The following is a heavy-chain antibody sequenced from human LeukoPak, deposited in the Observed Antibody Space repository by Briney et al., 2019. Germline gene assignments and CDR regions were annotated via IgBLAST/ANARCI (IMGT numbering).Heavy chain of an antibody. CDR2: INPSGGST. CDR1: GYTFTSYY. Sequence: ASVKVSCKASGYTFTSYYIHWVRQAPGQGLEWMGIINPSGGSTSYAQKFQGRVTITADKSTSTAYMELSSLRSEDTAVYYCAREPSSAAAAHFNYWGQGTLVTVSS. CDR3: AREPSSAAAAHFNY. J-gene: IGHJ4*02. V-gene: IGHV1-46*01. D-gene: IGHD6-13*01.